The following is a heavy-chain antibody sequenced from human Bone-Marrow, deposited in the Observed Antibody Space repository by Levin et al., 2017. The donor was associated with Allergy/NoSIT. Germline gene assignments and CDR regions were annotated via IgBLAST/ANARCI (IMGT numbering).Heavy chain of an antibody. V-gene: IGHV3-23*01. Sequence: QTGGSLRLSCAASGFTFSNYAMSWVRQAPGKGLQWVSGISGSGGTIYYADSVKGRFTISRDNSRDTLYLQMDSLRAEDTAVYYCAKDRAIYGSGRSYFYGRDVWGQGTTVTVSS. CDR3: AKDRAIYGSGRSYFYGRDV. CDR1: GFTFSNYA. CDR2: ISGSGGTI. D-gene: IGHD3-10*01. J-gene: IGHJ6*02.